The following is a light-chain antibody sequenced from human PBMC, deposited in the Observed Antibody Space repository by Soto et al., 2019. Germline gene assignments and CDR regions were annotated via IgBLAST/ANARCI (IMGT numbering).Light chain of an antibody. CDR3: QQYGNSPRT. V-gene: IGKV3-20*01. Sequence: IVLTQSPGTLSLSPGERATLSCKASQSVNSNLAWYQQKPGQAPRLLIYDASNRATGIPARFSGSGSGTDFTLTISRLEPEDFAVYYCQQYGNSPRTFGQGTKVDIK. J-gene: IGKJ1*01. CDR2: DAS. CDR1: QSVNSN.